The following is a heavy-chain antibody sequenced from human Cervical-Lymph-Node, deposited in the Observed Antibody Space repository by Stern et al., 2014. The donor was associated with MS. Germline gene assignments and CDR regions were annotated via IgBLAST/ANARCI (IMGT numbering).Heavy chain of an antibody. V-gene: IGHV1-69*01. D-gene: IGHD3-9*01. CDR2: IIPIFGTA. Sequence: VQLVQSGAEVKKPGSSVKVSCKASGGTFSSYAISWVRQAPGQGLEWMGGIIPIFGTANYAQKFQGRVTITADESTSTAYMELSSLRSEDTAVYYCATNAPYYDILTGYTNYPFDYWGQGTLVTVSS. CDR1: GGTFSSYA. J-gene: IGHJ4*02. CDR3: ATNAPYYDILTGYTNYPFDY.